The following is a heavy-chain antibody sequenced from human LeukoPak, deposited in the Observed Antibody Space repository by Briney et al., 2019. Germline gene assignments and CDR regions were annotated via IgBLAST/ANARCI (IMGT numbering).Heavy chain of an antibody. J-gene: IGHJ6*04. V-gene: IGHV4-34*01. CDR1: GGSFSGYY. Sequence: PSETLSLTCAVYGGSFSGYYWSWIRQPPGKGLEWSGEINHSGSTNYNPSLKSRVTISVDTSKNQFSLKLSSVTAADTAVYYCARFPHRDYYYYYGMDVWGKGTTVTVSS. CDR3: ARFPHRDYYYYYGMDV. CDR2: INHSGST.